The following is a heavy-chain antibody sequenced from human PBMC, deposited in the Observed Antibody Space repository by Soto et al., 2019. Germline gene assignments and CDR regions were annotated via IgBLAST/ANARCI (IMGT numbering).Heavy chain of an antibody. CDR3: AREYSPSSSFFDY. J-gene: IGHJ4*02. CDR1: GFSLNSMGVA. CDR2: IYWDDER. D-gene: IGHD5-12*01. Sequence: QITLKESGPTLVRPTQTLTLTCNFSGFSLNSMGVALGWIRQPPGQALECLGLIYWDDERRYSPSLRSRLTITKDTSKNQVVLTMTNMDPVDTGTYFCAREYSPSSSFFDYWGQGALVTVSS. V-gene: IGHV2-5*02.